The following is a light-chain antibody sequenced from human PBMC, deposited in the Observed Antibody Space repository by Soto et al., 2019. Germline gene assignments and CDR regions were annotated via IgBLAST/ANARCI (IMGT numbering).Light chain of an antibody. CDR3: QQYSTYPLT. J-gene: IGKJ4*01. V-gene: IGKV1-5*03. Sequence: DIQMTQSPSTLSASVGDRVTITCRASQSISSWLAWYQQKPGKAPKLLIYKASNLQSGVPSRFSGSASGADFNLTISSLQPDDFATYCCQQYSTYPLTFGGGTKVEIK. CDR1: QSISSW. CDR2: KAS.